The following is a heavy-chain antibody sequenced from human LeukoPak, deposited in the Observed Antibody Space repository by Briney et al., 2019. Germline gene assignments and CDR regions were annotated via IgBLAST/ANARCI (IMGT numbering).Heavy chain of an antibody. CDR2: ISSSSSYI. J-gene: IGHJ4*02. V-gene: IGHV3-21*01. D-gene: IGHD3-3*01. CDR3: AHGGDFWSGYYQIDY. CDR1: GFTFSSYS. Sequence: GGSLRLSCAASGFTFSSYSMNWVRQAPGKGLEWVSSISSSSSYIYYADSVKGRFTISRDNAKNSLYLQMNSLRAEDTAVYYCAHGGDFWSGYYQIDYWGQGTLVTVSS.